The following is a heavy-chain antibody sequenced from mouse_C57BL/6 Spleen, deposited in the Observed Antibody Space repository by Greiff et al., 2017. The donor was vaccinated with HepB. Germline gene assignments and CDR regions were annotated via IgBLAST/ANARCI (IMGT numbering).Heavy chain of an antibody. Sequence: QVQLQQSGAELVKPGASVKLSCKASGYTFTSYWMHWVKQRPGQGLEWIGMIHPNSGSTNYNEKFKSKATLTVDKSSSTAYMQLSSLTSEDSAVYYCARHYGSRLDYWGQGTTLTVSS. CDR1: GYTFTSYW. V-gene: IGHV1-64*01. D-gene: IGHD1-1*01. CDR2: IHPNSGST. J-gene: IGHJ2*01. CDR3: ARHYGSRLDY.